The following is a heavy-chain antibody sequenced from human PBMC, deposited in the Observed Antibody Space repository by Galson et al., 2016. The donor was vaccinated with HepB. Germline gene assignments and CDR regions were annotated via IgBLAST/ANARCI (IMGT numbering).Heavy chain of an antibody. Sequence: ISSGRYYWGWVRPPPGKGLEWIASFYYGGNNYNPSPKSRLTISVDTSKNQFSLKLSSVTAADTAVYFCAKHMMVTSNYFYYGMGVWGQGTTVTVSS. D-gene: IGHD2-21*02. CDR3: AKHMMVTSNYFYYGMGV. CDR2: FYYGGN. CDR1: ISSGRYY. J-gene: IGHJ6*02. V-gene: IGHV4-39*01.